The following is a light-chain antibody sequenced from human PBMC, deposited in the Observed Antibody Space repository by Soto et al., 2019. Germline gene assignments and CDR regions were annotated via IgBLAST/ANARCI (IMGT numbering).Light chain of an antibody. V-gene: IGKV3-15*01. CDR3: QQYNDLVT. Sequence: IVMTQSPATLSVSPGERVTLSCRASQSVSSHLAWYQQKPGQAPRLLMYAASTKANGIPARFSGSGSRTEFTLTISILQSKAFAIYYCQQYNDLVTFGGGTKVEIK. CDR2: AAS. J-gene: IGKJ4*01. CDR1: QSVSSH.